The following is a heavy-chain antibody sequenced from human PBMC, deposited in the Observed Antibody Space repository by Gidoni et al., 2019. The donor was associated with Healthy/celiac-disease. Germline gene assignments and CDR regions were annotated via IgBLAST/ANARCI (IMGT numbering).Heavy chain of an antibody. Sequence: QVQPVESGGGVVQPGRSLRLSCAASGFTFSSYAMHWVRQAPGKGLEWVAVISYDGSNKYYADSVKGQFTISRDNSKNTRYLQMNSLRAEDTAVDYCARALGLTRAAFDIWGQGTMVTVSS. D-gene: IGHD3-16*01. J-gene: IGHJ3*02. CDR3: ARALGLTRAAFDI. CDR1: GFTFSSYA. V-gene: IGHV3-30-3*01. CDR2: ISYDGSNK.